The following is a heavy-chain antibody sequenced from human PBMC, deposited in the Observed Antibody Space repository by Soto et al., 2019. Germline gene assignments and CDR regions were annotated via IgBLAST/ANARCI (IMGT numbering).Heavy chain of an antibody. V-gene: IGHV3-30*18. CDR2: ISYDGSNK. D-gene: IGHD4-17*01. CDR1: GFTFSSYG. CDR3: AKDRYGDNDY. Sequence: QVQLVESGGGVVQPGRSLRLSCAASGFTFSSYGMHWVRQAPGKGLEWVAVISYDGSNKYYADSVKGRFTISRDNSKNTLYLQMNSLRAEDTAVYYYAKDRYGDNDYWGQGTLVTVSS. J-gene: IGHJ4*02.